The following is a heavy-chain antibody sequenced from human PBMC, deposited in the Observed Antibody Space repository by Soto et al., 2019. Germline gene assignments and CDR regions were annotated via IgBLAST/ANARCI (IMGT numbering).Heavy chain of an antibody. CDR2: IYHSGTT. CDR1: GYSISSSNW. Sequence: SETLSLTCAVSGYSISSSNWWGWIRQPPGKGLEYIGFIYHSGTTYYNPSLKSRVTISVDRSKHQFSLKLSSVTAADTAMYYCARHERSYSSSWFHYWGQGTLVTSPQ. V-gene: IGHV4-28*01. CDR3: ARHERSYSSSWFHY. D-gene: IGHD6-13*01. J-gene: IGHJ4*02.